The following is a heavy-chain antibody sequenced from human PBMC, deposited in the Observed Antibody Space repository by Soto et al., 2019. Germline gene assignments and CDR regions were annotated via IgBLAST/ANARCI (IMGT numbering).Heavy chain of an antibody. CDR2: IYSGGST. CDR3: ARVATIGYYYGMDV. J-gene: IGHJ6*02. Sequence: EVQLVESGGGLIQPGGSLRLSCAASGFTVSSNYMSWVRQAPGKGLEWVSVIYSGGSTYYADSVKGRFTISRDNSKNTLYLQMNSLRVEDTAVYYCARVATIGYYYGMDVWGQGTTVTVSS. CDR1: GFTVSSNY. V-gene: IGHV3-53*01. D-gene: IGHD5-12*01.